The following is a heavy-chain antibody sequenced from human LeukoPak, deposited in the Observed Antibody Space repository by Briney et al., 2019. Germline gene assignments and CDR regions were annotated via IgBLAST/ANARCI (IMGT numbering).Heavy chain of an antibody. CDR3: ARDGYCSGGSCYHSGFDY. D-gene: IGHD2-15*01. V-gene: IGHV3-7*01. Sequence: TGGSLRLSCAASGFTFSSYWMSWVRQAPGKGLEWVANIKQDGSEKYYVDSVKGRFTISRDNAKNSLYLQMNSLRAEDTAVYYCARDGYCSGGSCYHSGFDYWGQGTLVTVSS. CDR2: IKQDGSEK. CDR1: GFTFSSYW. J-gene: IGHJ4*02.